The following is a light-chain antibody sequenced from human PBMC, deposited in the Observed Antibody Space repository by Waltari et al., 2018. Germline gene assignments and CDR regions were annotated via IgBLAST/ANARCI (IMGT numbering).Light chain of an antibody. CDR1: TSAVCNYNL. J-gene: IGLJ3*02. CDR2: ENS. CDR3: CSFASSRTWV. V-gene: IGLV2-23*01. Sequence: QSDLTQPASVSGSPGQSITISCTATTSAVCNYNLVSSYQQVPGRAPNLMIYENSMRPSDISHRFSGSKSGNTASLTISGLQAEDEADYYCCSFASSRTWVFGGGTKLTVL.